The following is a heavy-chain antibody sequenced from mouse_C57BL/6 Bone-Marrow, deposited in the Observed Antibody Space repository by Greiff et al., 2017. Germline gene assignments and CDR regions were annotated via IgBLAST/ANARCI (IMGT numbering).Heavy chain of an antibody. J-gene: IGHJ3*01. CDR3: ARYLLLRFAWFAY. CDR1: GYTFTSYW. Sequence: QVQLQQPGAELVKPGASVKLSCKASGYTFTSYWMHWVKQRPGQGLEWIGMIHPNSGSTNYNEKFKSKATLTVDKSSSTAYMQLSSLTSEDSAVYYCARYLLLRFAWFAYWGQGTLVTVSA. CDR2: IHPNSGST. V-gene: IGHV1-64*01. D-gene: IGHD1-1*01.